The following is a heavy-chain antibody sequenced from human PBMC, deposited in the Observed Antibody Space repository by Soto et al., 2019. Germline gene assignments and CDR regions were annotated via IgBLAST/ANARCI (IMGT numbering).Heavy chain of an antibody. D-gene: IGHD4-17*01. CDR3: VHHGGDPYYHDF. J-gene: IGHJ4*02. Sequence: QVQLQESGPGLVNPSRTLSLTCAVSGGSLSSSSWWSWVRQPPGKALEWLGEIYYSGSTKYNPSLNGRVTISADQSKNDFSLRLSSVTAADTAVYYCVHHGGDPYYHDFWGQGMLVTVSS. CDR2: IYYSGST. CDR1: GGSLSSSSW. V-gene: IGHV4-4*02.